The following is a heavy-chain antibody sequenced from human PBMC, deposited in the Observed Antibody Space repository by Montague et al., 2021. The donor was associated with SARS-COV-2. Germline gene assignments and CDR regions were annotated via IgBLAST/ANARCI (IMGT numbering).Heavy chain of an antibody. CDR2: INHSGST. V-gene: IGHV4-34*01. D-gene: IGHD3-3*01. CDR1: GGSFSGYY. Sequence: SETLSLTCAVYGGSFSGYYWSWIRQPPGKGLEWIGEINHSGSTNYNPSLKSRVTISVDTSKNQFSLKLSSVTAADTAVYYCARIRCITIFGVVITPYYYCMDVWGQGTTVTVSS. CDR3: ARIRCITIFGVVITPYYYCMDV. J-gene: IGHJ6*02.